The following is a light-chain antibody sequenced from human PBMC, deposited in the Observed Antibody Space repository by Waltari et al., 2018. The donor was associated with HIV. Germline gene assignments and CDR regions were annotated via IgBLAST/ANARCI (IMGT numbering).Light chain of an antibody. J-gene: IGKJ1*01. CDR2: AAS. CDR3: QQSYITPHT. Sequence: DIQMTQSTSSLSASVGDRVTITCLASQSITTYLNWYQQKPGKAPKLLIYAASNLQSGVPSRFSGSGSGTDFTLTISSLQPEDFATYYCQQSYITPHTFGQGTKVEIK. V-gene: IGKV1-39*01. CDR1: QSITTY.